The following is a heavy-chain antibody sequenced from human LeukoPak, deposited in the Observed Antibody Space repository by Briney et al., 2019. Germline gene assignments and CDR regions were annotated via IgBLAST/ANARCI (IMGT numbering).Heavy chain of an antibody. J-gene: IGHJ3*02. D-gene: IGHD3-22*01. CDR1: GASISSYY. V-gene: IGHV4-34*01. Sequence: SETLSLTCTVSGASISSYYWSWIRQPPGKGLEWIGEINHSGSTNYNPSLKSRVTILVDTSKNQFSLKLSSVAAADTAVYYCAREVQHYAGSVYDHDAFDIWGQGTMVTVSS. CDR2: INHSGST. CDR3: AREVQHYAGSVYDHDAFDI.